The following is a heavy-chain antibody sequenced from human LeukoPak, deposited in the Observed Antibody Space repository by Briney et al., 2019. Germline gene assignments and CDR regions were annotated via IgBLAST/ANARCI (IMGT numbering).Heavy chain of an antibody. CDR3: ARPSIPAAIQGDAFDI. D-gene: IGHD2-2*02. V-gene: IGHV4-39*01. Sequence: SETLSLTCTVSGGSISSSSYYWGWIRQPPGKGLEWIGSIYYSGSTYYNPSLKSRVTISVDTSKNQFSLKLSSVTAADTAVYYCARPSIPAAIQGDAFDIWGQGTMVTVSS. CDR1: GGSISSSSYY. J-gene: IGHJ3*02. CDR2: IYYSGST.